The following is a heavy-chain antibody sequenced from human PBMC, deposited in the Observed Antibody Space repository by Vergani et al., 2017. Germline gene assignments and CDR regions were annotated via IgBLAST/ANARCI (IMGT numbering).Heavy chain of an antibody. D-gene: IGHD6-19*01. J-gene: IGHJ4*02. Sequence: QVQLVQSGAEVKKPGASVKVSCKASGYTFTGYYMHWVRQAPGQGLEWMGWIIPIFGTANYAQKFQGRVTITADESTSTAYMELSSLRSEDTAVYYCARVMGSGNSDYWGQGTLVTVSS. CDR3: ARVMGSGNSDY. CDR2: IIPIFGTA. V-gene: IGHV1-69*01. CDR1: GYTFTGYY.